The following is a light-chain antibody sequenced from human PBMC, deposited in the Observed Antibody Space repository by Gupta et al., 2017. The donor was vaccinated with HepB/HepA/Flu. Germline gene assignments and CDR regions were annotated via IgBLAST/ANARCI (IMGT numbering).Light chain of an antibody. CDR1: SSDVGGYNY. V-gene: IGLV2-14*03. CDR2: DVR. Sequence: QSALTQPASVSVSPGRSITISCVGTSSDVGGYNYVSWYQQLPGKAPKLIIYDVRSRPSGVSNRFSGSKSANTASLSISGLQAEDEADYYCSSYTAITRSVIFGGGTELTVL. CDR3: SSYTAITRSVI. J-gene: IGLJ2*01.